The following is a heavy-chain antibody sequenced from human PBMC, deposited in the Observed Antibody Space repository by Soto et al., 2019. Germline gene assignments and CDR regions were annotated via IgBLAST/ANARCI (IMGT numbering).Heavy chain of an antibody. CDR3: SRSGYGSSYFDH. J-gene: IGHJ4*01. V-gene: IGHV4-31*03. CDR1: PGSGSSGPCY. D-gene: IGHD6-13*01. CDR2: ISYRGNS. Sequence: SETRSLPCTVSPGSGSSGPCYCKWILQQPGKGLEWIGYISYRGNSYYRPPLKRRVSISIDTSQNQFSLRLNSVTAADTAVDYCSRSGYGSSYFDHWGQGSRVTVSS.